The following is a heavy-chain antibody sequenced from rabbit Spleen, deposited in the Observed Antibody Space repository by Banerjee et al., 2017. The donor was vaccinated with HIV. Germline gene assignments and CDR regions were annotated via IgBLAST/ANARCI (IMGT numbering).Heavy chain of an antibody. D-gene: IGHD6-1*01. J-gene: IGHJ4*01. Sequence: QSLEESGGDLVKPGASLTLTCTASGFSFSSSYWICWVRQAPGKGLEWIACIYSGDGTIYYASWAKGRFTISKTSSTTVTLQMTSLTVADTATYFCVREAGYGGYGDGNLWGPGTLVTVS. CDR3: VREAGYGGYGDGNL. V-gene: IGHV1S40*01. CDR1: GFSFSSSYW. CDR2: IYSGDGTI.